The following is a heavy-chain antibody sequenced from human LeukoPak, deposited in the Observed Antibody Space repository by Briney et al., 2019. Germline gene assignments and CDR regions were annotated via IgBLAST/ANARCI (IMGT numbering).Heavy chain of an antibody. CDR2: INHSGST. Sequence: PSETLSLTCAVYGGSFSGYYWSWIRQPPGKGPEWIGEINHSGSTNYNPSLKSRVTISVDTSKNQFSLKLSSVTAADTAVYYCARGVLAARTDPRFDYWGQGTLVTVSS. D-gene: IGHD6-6*01. CDR1: GGSFSGYY. CDR3: ARGVLAARTDPRFDY. V-gene: IGHV4-34*01. J-gene: IGHJ4*02.